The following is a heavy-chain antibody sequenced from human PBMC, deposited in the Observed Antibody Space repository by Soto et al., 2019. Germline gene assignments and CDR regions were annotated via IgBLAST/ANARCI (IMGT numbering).Heavy chain of an antibody. CDR1: GYTFTSYA. CDR2: INAGNGNT. J-gene: IGHJ2*01. CDR3: ARATSWWYFDL. V-gene: IGHV1-3*05. Sequence: QVQLVQSGAEEKKPGASVKVSCKASGYTFTSYAMHWVRQAPGQRLEWMGWINAGNGNTKYSQKFQGRVTITRDTSVSTAYMELSSLRSEDTAVYYCARATSWWYFDLWGRGTLVTVSS.